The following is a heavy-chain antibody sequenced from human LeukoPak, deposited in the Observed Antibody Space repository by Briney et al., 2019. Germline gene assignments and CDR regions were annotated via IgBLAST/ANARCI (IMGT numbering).Heavy chain of an antibody. V-gene: IGHV4-34*01. J-gene: IGHJ4*02. CDR3: ARGLISYYGSGSYYRIDY. CDR2: INHSGST. CDR1: GGSFSGYY. D-gene: IGHD3-10*01. Sequence: PSETLSLTCAVYGGSFSGYYWSWIRQPPGKGLEWIGEINHSGSTNYNPSLKSRVTISVDTSKNQFSLKLSSVTAADTAVYYCARGLISYYGSGSYYRIDYWGQGTLVTVSS.